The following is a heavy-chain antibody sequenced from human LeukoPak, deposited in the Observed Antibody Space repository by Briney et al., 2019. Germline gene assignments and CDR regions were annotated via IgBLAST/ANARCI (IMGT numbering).Heavy chain of an antibody. D-gene: IGHD2-2*01. Sequence: SQTLSLTCTVSGGSISSGDYYWSWIRQPPGKGLEWIGYIYYSGSTYYNPSLKSRVTISVDTSKNQFSLKLSSVTPADTAVYYCARNVVVPAAPGWFDPWGQGTLVTVSS. J-gene: IGHJ5*02. V-gene: IGHV4-30-4*08. CDR3: ARNVVVPAAPGWFDP. CDR1: GGSISSGDYY. CDR2: IYYSGST.